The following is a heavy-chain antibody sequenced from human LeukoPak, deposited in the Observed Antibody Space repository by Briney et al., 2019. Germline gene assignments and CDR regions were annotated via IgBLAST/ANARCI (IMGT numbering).Heavy chain of an antibody. CDR1: GGSISSYY. J-gene: IGHJ5*02. D-gene: IGHD2-2*01. V-gene: IGHV4-59*08. CDR2: IYYSGST. Sequence: SETLSLTCTVSGGSISSYYWSWIRQPPGKGLEWIGYIYYSGSTNYNPSLKSRVTISVDTSKNQFSLKLSSVTAADTAVYYCARHRIVVVPAAKKGRWFDPWGQGTLVTASS. CDR3: ARHRIVVVPAAKKGRWFDP.